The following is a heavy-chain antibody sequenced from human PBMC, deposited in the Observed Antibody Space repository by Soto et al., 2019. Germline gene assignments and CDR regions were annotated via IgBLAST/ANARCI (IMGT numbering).Heavy chain of an antibody. Sequence: SETLSLTCAVYGGSFSGYYWSWIRQPPGKGLEWIGEINHSGSTNYNPSLKSRVTISVDTSKNQFSLKLSSVTAADTAVYYCASRGMTTENYYYYYMDVWGKGTTVTVSS. V-gene: IGHV4-34*01. J-gene: IGHJ6*03. CDR2: INHSGST. CDR1: GGSFSGYY. D-gene: IGHD4-4*01. CDR3: ASRGMTTENYYYYYMDV.